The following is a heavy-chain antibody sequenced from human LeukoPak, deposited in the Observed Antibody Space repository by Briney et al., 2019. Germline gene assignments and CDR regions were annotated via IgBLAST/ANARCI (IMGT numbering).Heavy chain of an antibody. Sequence: GGSLRLSCAASGFTLSTYWMSWVRQAPGKGLKWVAKMKQDGSDKYYVDSVKGRFTISRDNAKNSLYLQMNSLRAEDTAVYYCARASHYGSGNYGAFDIWGQGTMVTVSS. V-gene: IGHV3-7*04. CDR2: MKQDGSDK. CDR1: GFTLSTYW. J-gene: IGHJ3*02. D-gene: IGHD3-10*01. CDR3: ARASHYGSGNYGAFDI.